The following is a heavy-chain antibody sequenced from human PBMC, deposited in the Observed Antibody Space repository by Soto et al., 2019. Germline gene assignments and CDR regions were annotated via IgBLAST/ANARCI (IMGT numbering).Heavy chain of an antibody. V-gene: IGHV1-69*13. J-gene: IGHJ6*02. D-gene: IGHD3-9*01. Sequence: SVKVSCKASGGTFSSYAISWVLQAPGQGLEWMGGIIPIFGTANYAQKFQGRVTITADESTSTAYMELSSLRSEDTAVYYCARDPGAYDILTGFPLGMDVWGQGPTVTVSS. CDR2: IIPIFGTA. CDR1: GGTFSSYA. CDR3: ARDPGAYDILTGFPLGMDV.